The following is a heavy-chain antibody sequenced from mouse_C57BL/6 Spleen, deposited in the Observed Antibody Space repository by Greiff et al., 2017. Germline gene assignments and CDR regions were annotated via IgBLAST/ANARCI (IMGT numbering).Heavy chain of an antibody. J-gene: IGHJ4*01. V-gene: IGHV5-9*01. CDR2: ISGGGGNT. CDR1: GFTFSSYT. D-gene: IGHD1-1*01. CDR3: ARERHYYGSSYAMDY. Sequence: DVQLVESGGGLVKPGGSLKLSCAASGFTFSSYTMSWVRQTPEKRLEWVATISGGGGNTYYPDSVKGRFTISRDNAKNTLYLQMSSLRSEDTALYYCARERHYYGSSYAMDYWGQGTSVTVSS.